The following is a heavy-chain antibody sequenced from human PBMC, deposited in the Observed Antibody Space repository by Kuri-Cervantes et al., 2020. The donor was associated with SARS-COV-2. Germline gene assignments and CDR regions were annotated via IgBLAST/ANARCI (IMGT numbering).Heavy chain of an antibody. CDR2: ISGSGGST. CDR3: ARVVGIRGYFDY. CDR1: GFTFSSYA. D-gene: IGHD3-10*01. V-gene: IGHV3-23*01. J-gene: IGHJ4*02. Sequence: GESLKISCAASGFTFSSYAMSWVRQAPEKGLEWVSAISGSGGSTYYADTVKGRFTISRDNSKNTLYLQMNSLRAEDTAVYYCARVVGIRGYFDYWGQGTLVTVSS.